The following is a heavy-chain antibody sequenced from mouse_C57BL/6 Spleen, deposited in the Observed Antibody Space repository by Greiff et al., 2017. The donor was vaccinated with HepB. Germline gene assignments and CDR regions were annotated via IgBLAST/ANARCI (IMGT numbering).Heavy chain of an antibody. CDR2: INPYNGGT. D-gene: IGHD1-1*01. Sequence: VQLQQSGPVLVKPGASVKMSCKASGYTFTDYYMNWVKQSHGKSLEWIGVINPYNGGTSYNQKFKGKATLTVDKSSSTAYMALNRLTSEDSAVYYCARLGFITTVVATRDYWGQGTSVTVSS. CDR3: ARLGFITTVVATRDY. J-gene: IGHJ4*01. V-gene: IGHV1-19*01. CDR1: GYTFTDYY.